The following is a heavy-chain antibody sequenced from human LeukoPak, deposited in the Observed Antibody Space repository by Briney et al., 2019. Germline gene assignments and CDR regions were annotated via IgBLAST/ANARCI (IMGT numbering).Heavy chain of an antibody. Sequence: ASVKVSCKASGYTFTSYYMHWVRQAPGQGLEWMGIINPSGGSTSYAQKFQGRVTMTRDTSTSTVYMELSSLRSEDTAVYCCARPKGIVGATAAAGWFDPWGQGTLVTVSS. J-gene: IGHJ5*02. CDR1: GYTFTSYY. CDR3: ARPKGIVGATAAAGWFDP. CDR2: INPSGGST. D-gene: IGHD1-26*01. V-gene: IGHV1-46*01.